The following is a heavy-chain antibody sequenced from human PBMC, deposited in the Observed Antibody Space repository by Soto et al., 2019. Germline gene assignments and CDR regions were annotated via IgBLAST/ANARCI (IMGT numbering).Heavy chain of an antibody. Sequence: PSETLSLTCAVYGGSFSGYYWSWIRQPPGKGLEWIGEINHSGSTNYNPSLKSRVTISVDTSKNQFSLKLSPVTAADTAVYYCARGQDDSSGYSQDFDYWGQGTLVTVSS. J-gene: IGHJ4*02. D-gene: IGHD3-22*01. CDR1: GGSFSGYY. V-gene: IGHV4-34*01. CDR2: INHSGST. CDR3: ARGQDDSSGYSQDFDY.